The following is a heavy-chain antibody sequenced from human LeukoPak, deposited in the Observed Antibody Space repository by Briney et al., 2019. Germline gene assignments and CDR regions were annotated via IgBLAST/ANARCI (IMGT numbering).Heavy chain of an antibody. Sequence: SETLSLTCTVSGYSISSGYYWGWIRQPPGKGLEWIGSIYHSGSTYYNPSLKSRVTISVDTSKNQFSLKLSSVTAADTAVYFWARGSSSWMDYYMDVWGKGTTVTVSS. D-gene: IGHD6-13*01. CDR3: ARGSSSWMDYYMDV. J-gene: IGHJ6*03. CDR1: GYSISSGYY. CDR2: IYHSGST. V-gene: IGHV4-38-2*02.